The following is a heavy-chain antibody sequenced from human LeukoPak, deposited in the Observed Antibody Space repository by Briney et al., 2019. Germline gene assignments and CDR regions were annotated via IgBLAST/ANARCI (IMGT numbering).Heavy chain of an antibody. J-gene: IGHJ4*02. CDR2: ISYDGSNK. CDR1: GFTFSSYA. Sequence: PGGSLRLSCAASGFTFSSYAMHWVRQAPGKGLEWVAVISYDGSNKYYADSVKGRFTISRDNSKNTLYLQMNSLRAEDTAVYYCARDLVVAAPRFDYWGQGTLVTVSS. CDR3: ARDLVVAAPRFDY. V-gene: IGHV3-30*04. D-gene: IGHD2-15*01.